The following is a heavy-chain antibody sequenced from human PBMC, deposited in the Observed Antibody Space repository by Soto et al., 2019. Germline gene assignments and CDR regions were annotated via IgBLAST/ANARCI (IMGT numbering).Heavy chain of an antibody. CDR2: IYYSGNT. D-gene: IGHD3-10*01. CDR1: GGSISRSSYN. V-gene: IGHV4-39*01. J-gene: IGHJ1*01. Sequence: QLQLQESGPGLVKPSETLSLTCTVSGGSISRSSYNWGWIRQPPGKGLEWIASIYYSGNTYYNPSLKSRVTISVDTAKNQLSLKLSSVTAADTAVYYCARHLDGSGVVGQHWGQGTLVTVSS. CDR3: ARHLDGSGVVGQH.